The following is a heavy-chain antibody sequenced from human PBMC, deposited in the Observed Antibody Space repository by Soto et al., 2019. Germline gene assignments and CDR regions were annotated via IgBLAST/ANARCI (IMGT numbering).Heavy chain of an antibody. J-gene: IGHJ6*02. CDR3: ARTTVTTSGRYYYYYGMDV. D-gene: IGHD4-17*01. CDR1: GGSIRSYY. V-gene: IGHV4-59*01. Sequence: SETLSLTCTVSGGSIRSYYWSWIRQPSGKGLEWIGYIYYSGSTNYNPSLKSRVTISVDTSKNQFSLKLSSVTAADTAVYYCARTTVTTSGRYYYYYGMDVWGQGTTVTVSS. CDR2: IYYSGST.